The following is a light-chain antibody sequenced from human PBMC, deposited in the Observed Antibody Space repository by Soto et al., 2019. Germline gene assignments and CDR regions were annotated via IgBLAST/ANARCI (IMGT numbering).Light chain of an antibody. CDR1: QTIRSD. J-gene: IGKJ1*01. Sequence: EIVMTQSPVTLSVSPGERATLSCRASQTIRSDLAWYQQKPGQAPRLLISDASTRATGIPARFNGSGSGTEFTLAISSLQSEDFAIYYCQQRSNWPTFGQGTKVEIK. V-gene: IGKV3-15*01. CDR3: QQRSNWPT. CDR2: DAS.